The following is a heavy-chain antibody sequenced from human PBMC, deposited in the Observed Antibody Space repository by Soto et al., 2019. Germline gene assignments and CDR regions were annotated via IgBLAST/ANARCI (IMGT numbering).Heavy chain of an antibody. D-gene: IGHD1-26*01. CDR1: GNIFSGYG. CDR2: IWHDGSNK. CDR3: ARDGVGATAFFGYLDY. J-gene: IGHJ4*02. Sequence: VQLVESGGGVVQPGRSLRLSCAGPGNIFSGYGMHWVRQAPGKGLERVAIIWHDGSNKYYADSAKGRFTISRDNSKCTLYLQMDSLRAEDTAVYYCARDGVGATAFFGYLDYWGQGTLVTVSS. V-gene: IGHV3-33*01.